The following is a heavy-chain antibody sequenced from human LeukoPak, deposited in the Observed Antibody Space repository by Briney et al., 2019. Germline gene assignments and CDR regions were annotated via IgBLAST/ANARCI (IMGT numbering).Heavy chain of an antibody. Sequence: ASETLSLTCTVSGGSISSYYWSWIRQPPGKGLEWIGYVHYSGSTYYNPSLKSRVTISVDTSKNQFSLKLSSVTAADTAVYYCARDRSGYYYGSGSPYNWFDPWGQGTLVTVSS. CDR1: GGSISSYY. J-gene: IGHJ5*02. V-gene: IGHV4-59*12. D-gene: IGHD3-10*01. CDR3: ARDRSGYYYGSGSPYNWFDP. CDR2: VHYSGST.